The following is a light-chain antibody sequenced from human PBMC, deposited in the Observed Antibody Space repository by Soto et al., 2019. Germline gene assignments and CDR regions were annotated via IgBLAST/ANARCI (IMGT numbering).Light chain of an antibody. J-gene: IGLJ1*01. V-gene: IGLV2-11*01. CDR3: CSYAGTYAGV. Sequence: QSALTQPRSVSGSPGQSVTISCTGTSSDVGGYNYVPWYQQHPGTAPKLLIYDVSKRPSGVPDRFSGSKSGNPASLPISGLQVEDEADYYGCSYAGTYAGVFWPGSQITVL. CDR1: SSDVGGYNY. CDR2: DVS.